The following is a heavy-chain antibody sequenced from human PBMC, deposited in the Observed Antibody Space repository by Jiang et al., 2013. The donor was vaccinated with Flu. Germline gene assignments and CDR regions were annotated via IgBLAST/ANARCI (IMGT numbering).Heavy chain of an antibody. J-gene: IGHJ4*02. CDR2: IRSKGYGGTT. D-gene: IGHD4-23*01. CDR1: GFTFGDYA. V-gene: IGHV3-49*05. Sequence: GLVKPGRSLRLSCAGSGFTFGDYAVSWFRQAPREGLEWVGFIRSKGYGGTTEDAASVKGRFTISRDDSKSIAYLQMNSLNIEDTALYYCAAYGGNSDFDHWGQGTLVTVSS. CDR3: AAYGGNSDFDH.